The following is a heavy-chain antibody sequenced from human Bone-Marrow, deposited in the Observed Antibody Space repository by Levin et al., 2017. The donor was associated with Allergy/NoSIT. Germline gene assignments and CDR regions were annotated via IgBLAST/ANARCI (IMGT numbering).Heavy chain of an antibody. CDR1: GFTISDYY. Sequence: PGGSLRLSCAASGFTISDYYMSWIRQAPGKGLEWVSYIRSSSSYTNHADFVEGRFTISRDNAKNSLFLQMNSLRAEDTAVYYCARESGQLGYYNYYVMDVWGQGTTVTVSS. CDR3: ARESGQLGYYNYYVMDV. J-gene: IGHJ6*02. V-gene: IGHV3-11*05. D-gene: IGHD6-13*01. CDR2: IRSSSSYT.